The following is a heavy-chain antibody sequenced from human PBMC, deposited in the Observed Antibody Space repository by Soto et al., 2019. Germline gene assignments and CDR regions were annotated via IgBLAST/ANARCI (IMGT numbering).Heavy chain of an antibody. CDR2: IYDSGSS. Sequence: SETLSLTCTVSGGSISSGDYYWSWIRQPPGKGLEWVGNIYDSGSSYYNPSLKSRVTISVDTSKNQFSLKLSSVTAAGTAVYYCARDAYDYGDYGPDPFFDYWGQGTLVTVSS. V-gene: IGHV4-30-4*02. CDR1: GGSISSGDYY. D-gene: IGHD4-17*01. J-gene: IGHJ4*02. CDR3: ARDAYDYGDYGPDPFFDY.